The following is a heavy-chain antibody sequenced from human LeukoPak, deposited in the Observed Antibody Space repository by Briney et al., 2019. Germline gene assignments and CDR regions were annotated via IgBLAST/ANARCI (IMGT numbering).Heavy chain of an antibody. CDR1: GGSISSYY. Sequence: PSETLSLTCTVSGGSISSYYWSWIRQPPGKGLEWIGYIYYSGSTNYNPSLKSRVTISVDTSKNQFSLKLSSVTAADTAVYYCASGRRYSYGYNYYCYMDVWGKGTTVTVSS. CDR2: IYYSGST. D-gene: IGHD5-18*01. V-gene: IGHV4-59*01. CDR3: ASGRRYSYGYNYYCYMDV. J-gene: IGHJ6*03.